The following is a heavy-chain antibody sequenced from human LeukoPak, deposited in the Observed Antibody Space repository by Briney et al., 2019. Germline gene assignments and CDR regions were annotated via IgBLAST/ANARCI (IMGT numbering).Heavy chain of an antibody. CDR3: ARLYYYGSGSYFVFSGWFDP. J-gene: IGHJ5*02. V-gene: IGHV4-59*11. CDR1: GGSISSHY. D-gene: IGHD3-10*01. Sequence: ASETLSLTCTVSGGSISSHYWSWIRQPPGKGLEWIGYIYYSGSTNYNPSLKSRVTISVDTSKNQFSLKLSSVTAADTAVYYCARLYYYGSGSYFVFSGWFDPWGQGTLVTVSS. CDR2: IYYSGST.